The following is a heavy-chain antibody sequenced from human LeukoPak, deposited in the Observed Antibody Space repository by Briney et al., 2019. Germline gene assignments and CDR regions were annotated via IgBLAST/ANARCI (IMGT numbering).Heavy chain of an antibody. D-gene: IGHD3-10*01. V-gene: IGHV3-23*01. CDR2: ISGSGGST. CDR3: AKDRVRATLDY. CDR1: GFTFGDYA. J-gene: IGHJ4*02. Sequence: PGRSLRLSCTASGFTFGDYAMSWVRQAPGKGLEWDSAISGSGGSTYYADSVKGRFTISRDNSKNTLYLQMNSLRAEDTAVYYCAKDRVRATLDYWGQGTLVTVSS.